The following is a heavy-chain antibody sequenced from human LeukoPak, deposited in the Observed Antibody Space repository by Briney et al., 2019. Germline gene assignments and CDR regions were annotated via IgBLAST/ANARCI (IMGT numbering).Heavy chain of an antibody. Sequence: ASVKVSCKASAYTFTRYGINWVRQAPGQGLEWMGWLSTDNGDTNYAQKFQGRVTMTTDTSTTTAHMELRSLTSDDTAIYYCARHGGIGPKRDYFDYWGPGTLVTVSS. CDR1: AYTFTRYG. CDR2: LSTDNGDT. V-gene: IGHV1-18*01. D-gene: IGHD3-16*01. J-gene: IGHJ4*02. CDR3: ARHGGIGPKRDYFDY.